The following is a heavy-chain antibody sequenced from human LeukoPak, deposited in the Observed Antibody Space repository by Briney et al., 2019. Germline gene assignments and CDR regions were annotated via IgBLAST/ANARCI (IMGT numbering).Heavy chain of an antibody. J-gene: IGHJ6*02. CDR1: GYTFTSYY. Sequence: GASVKVSCKASGYTFTSYYMHWVRQAPGQGLEWMGIINPSGGSTSYAQKFQGRVTMTRDTSTSTVYMELSSLRSEDTAVYYCARDCSSTSCFPGMDVWGQGTTVTVSS. D-gene: IGHD2-2*01. CDR2: INPSGGST. CDR3: ARDCSSTSCFPGMDV. V-gene: IGHV1-46*01.